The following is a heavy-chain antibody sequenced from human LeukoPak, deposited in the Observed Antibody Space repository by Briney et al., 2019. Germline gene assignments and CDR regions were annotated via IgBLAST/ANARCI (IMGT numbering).Heavy chain of an antibody. CDR1: GFTFSTYN. CDR2: ISGSNSYI. D-gene: IGHD6-19*01. CDR3: ARERQWPIDAFDI. V-gene: IGHV3-21*01. Sequence: PGGSLRLSCAASGFTFSTYNMNWVRQAPGKGLERVSSISGSNSYIYYADSVKGRFTISRDNAKNSLSPQMNSLRAEDTAVYYCARERQWPIDAFDIWGQGTMVTVSS. J-gene: IGHJ3*02.